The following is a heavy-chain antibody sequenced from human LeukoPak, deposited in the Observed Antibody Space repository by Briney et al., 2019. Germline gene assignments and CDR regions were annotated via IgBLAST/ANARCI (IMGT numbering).Heavy chain of an antibody. D-gene: IGHD6-19*01. Sequence: SETLSLTCAVSGGSISSGGYSWSWIRQPPGKGLEWIGYIYHSGSTYYNPSLKSRVTISVDTSKNQFSLKLSSVTAADTAVYYCARVSKQWLVEGGRGYYFDYWGQGTLVTVSS. CDR1: GGSISSGGYS. CDR3: ARVSKQWLVEGGRGYYFDY. V-gene: IGHV4-30-2*01. CDR2: IYHSGST. J-gene: IGHJ4*02.